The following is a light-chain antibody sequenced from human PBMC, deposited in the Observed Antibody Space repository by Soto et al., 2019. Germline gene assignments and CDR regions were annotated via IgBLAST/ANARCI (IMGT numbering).Light chain of an antibody. CDR3: QQYYSPPLT. CDR2: WAS. Sequence: DIVMTQSPDSLAVSLGERATINCKSSQSILYSSNNKNYLAWYQQKAGQPPKLLIYWASTRESGVPDRFSGSESGTDFTLTISSLQAEDVAVYYCQQYYSPPLTFGGGTKVEIK. CDR1: QSILYSSNNKNY. J-gene: IGKJ4*01. V-gene: IGKV4-1*01.